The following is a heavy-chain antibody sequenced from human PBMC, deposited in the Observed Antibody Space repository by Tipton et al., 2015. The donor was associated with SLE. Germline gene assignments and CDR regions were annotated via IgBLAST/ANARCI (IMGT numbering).Heavy chain of an antibody. CDR2: IYYSGST. V-gene: IGHV4-59*08. Sequence: LRLSCTVSGGSISSYYWSWIRLPPGKGLEWIGYIYYSGSTNYNPSLESRVTISVDTSKNQFSLKLSSVTAADTAVYYCARHLTLSAGGGFDIRGQGTMAIVSS. J-gene: IGHJ3*02. D-gene: IGHD2-15*01. CDR1: GGSISSYY. CDR3: ARHLTLSAGGGFDI.